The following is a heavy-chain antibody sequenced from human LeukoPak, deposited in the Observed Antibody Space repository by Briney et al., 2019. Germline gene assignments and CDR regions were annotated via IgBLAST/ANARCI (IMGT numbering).Heavy chain of an antibody. CDR1: GFTFSSFD. V-gene: IGHV3-23*01. D-gene: IGHD3-10*01. Sequence: PGGSLRLSCAASGFTFSSFDMSWVRQAPGKGLEWVSAISGGATYYADSVWGRFTISRDNSNNSLYLQISSLRAEDTAVYYCVRDRGDGFDYWGQGTLVTVSS. CDR2: ISGGAT. CDR3: VRDRGDGFDY. J-gene: IGHJ4*02.